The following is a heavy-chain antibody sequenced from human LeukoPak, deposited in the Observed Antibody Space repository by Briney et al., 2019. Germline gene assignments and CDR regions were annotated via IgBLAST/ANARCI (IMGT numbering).Heavy chain of an antibody. V-gene: IGHV4-30-4*08. Sequence: TFGDYAMSWIRQPPGKGLEWIGYIYYNGSTYYNPSLKSRVTISVDTSKNQFSLKLSSVTAADTAVYYCARTSLGGAWFDPWGQGTLVTVSS. CDR1: TFGDYA. CDR3: ARTSLGGAWFDP. J-gene: IGHJ5*02. D-gene: IGHD3-10*01. CDR2: IYYNGST.